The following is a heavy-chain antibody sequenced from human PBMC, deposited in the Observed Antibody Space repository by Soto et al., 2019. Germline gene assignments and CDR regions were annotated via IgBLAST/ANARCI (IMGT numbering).Heavy chain of an antibody. CDR1: GFTFSSYA. J-gene: IGHJ3*02. CDR2: ISGSGGST. CDR3: AKGGYYCSGGSCYSYAFDI. D-gene: IGHD2-15*01. V-gene: IGHV3-23*01. Sequence: PGGSLRLSCAASGFTFSSYAMSWVRQAPGKGLEWVSAISGSGGSTYYADSVKGRFTISRDNSKNTLYLQMNSLRAEDTAVYYCAKGGYYCSGGSCYSYAFDIRGQWTMVTVS.